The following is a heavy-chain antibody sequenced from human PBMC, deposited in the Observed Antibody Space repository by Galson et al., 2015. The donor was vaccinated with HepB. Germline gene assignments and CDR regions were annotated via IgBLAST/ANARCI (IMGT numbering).Heavy chain of an antibody. CDR3: ARVASRYSSSWSPPGY. V-gene: IGHV1-2*06. Sequence: SVKVSCKASGYTFTGYYMHWVRQAPGQGLEWMGRINPNSGGTNYAQKFQGRVTMTRDTSISTAYMELSRLRSDDTAVYYCARVASRYSSSWSPPGYWGQGTLVTVSS. J-gene: IGHJ4*02. CDR1: GYTFTGYY. CDR2: INPNSGGT. D-gene: IGHD6-13*01.